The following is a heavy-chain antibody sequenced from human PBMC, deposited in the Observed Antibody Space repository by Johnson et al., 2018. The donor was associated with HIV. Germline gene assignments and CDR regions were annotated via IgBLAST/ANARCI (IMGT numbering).Heavy chain of an antibody. J-gene: IGHJ3*02. CDR1: EFTFSTYA. CDR3: ARDGGYGGYDAFDI. V-gene: IGHV3-30-3*01. CDR2: ISYDGSNK. Sequence: VQLVESGGGVVQPGRSLRLSCAASEFTFSTYAMHWVRQAPGKGLEWVAVISYDGSNKYYADSVKGRFTISRDNSKNTLHLQMNSLRAEDTAVYYCARDGGYGGYDAFDIWGQGTMVTVSS. D-gene: IGHD4-23*01.